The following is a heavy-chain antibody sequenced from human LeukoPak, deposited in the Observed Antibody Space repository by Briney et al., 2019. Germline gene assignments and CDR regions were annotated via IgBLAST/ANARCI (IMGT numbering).Heavy chain of an antibody. D-gene: IGHD5-12*01. V-gene: IGHV3-7*01. CDR3: ARDLGHSGYDLYDY. CDR2: MKHDGNEK. Sequence: GGSLRLSCAASGITFSNYWMSWVRQAPGKGLEWVANMKHDGNEKYYVDSVKGRFTISRDNAQNSLYLQMNNLRAEDTAVCYCARDLGHSGYDLYDYWGQGTLVTVSS. J-gene: IGHJ4*02. CDR1: GITFSNYW.